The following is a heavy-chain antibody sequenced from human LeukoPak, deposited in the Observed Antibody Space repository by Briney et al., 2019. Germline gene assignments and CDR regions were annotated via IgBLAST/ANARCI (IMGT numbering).Heavy chain of an antibody. CDR1: GFTFSSYG. Sequence: PGRSLRLSCAASGFTFSSYGMHWVRQAPGKGLEWVAVISYDGSNKYYADSVRGGFPTSRDNSKHTLYLQMNSLRAEDTAVYYCAKTYGSGGQGTLVTVSS. D-gene: IGHD3-10*01. CDR3: AKTYGS. CDR2: ISYDGSNK. V-gene: IGHV3-30*18. J-gene: IGHJ4*02.